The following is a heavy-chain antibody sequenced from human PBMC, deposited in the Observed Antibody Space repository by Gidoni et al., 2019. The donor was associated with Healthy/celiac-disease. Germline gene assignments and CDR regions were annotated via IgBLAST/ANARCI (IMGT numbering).Heavy chain of an antibody. CDR2: IKKDGSET. J-gene: IGHJ3*02. CDR1: GFTFSSYW. Sequence: EVQLVESGGGLVQPGGSLRLSCAASGFTFSSYWLSWVRQAPGKGLEWVANIKKDGSETYYVDSVKARFTISRDNAKNSLYLQMNSLSAEDTAVYYCARDRGNWDPLSAFDIWGQGTMVTVSS. CDR3: ARDRGNWDPLSAFDI. D-gene: IGHD7-27*01. V-gene: IGHV3-7*01.